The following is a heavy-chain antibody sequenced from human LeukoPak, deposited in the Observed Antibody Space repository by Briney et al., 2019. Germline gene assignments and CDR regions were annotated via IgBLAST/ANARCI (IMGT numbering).Heavy chain of an antibody. CDR3: AKDLLGIAATGTNFDS. V-gene: IGHV3-23*01. J-gene: IGHJ4*02. CDR2: VSTSPGNT. D-gene: IGHD6-13*01. Sequence: TGGSLRLSCAASGFTFSSYAMSWVRQAPGKGLEWVSTVSTSPGNTYYADSVKGRFTISRDNSKNTQYLQMNSLRAEDTAVYYCAKDLLGIAATGTNFDSWGQGTLVTVSS. CDR1: GFTFSSYA.